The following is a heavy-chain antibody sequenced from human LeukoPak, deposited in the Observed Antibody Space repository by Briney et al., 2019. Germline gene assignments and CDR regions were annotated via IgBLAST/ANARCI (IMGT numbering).Heavy chain of an antibody. Sequence: SSETLSLTCAVYGGSFSGYYWSWIRQPPGKGLEWIGGINHSGSTNYNPSLKSRVTILVDTSKAQFSLKLSSVTAADTAVYYCARPNTLNTAYYYMDVWGKGTTVTVSS. CDR1: GGSFSGYY. CDR3: ARPNTLNTAYYYMDV. J-gene: IGHJ6*03. V-gene: IGHV4-34*01. CDR2: INHSGST. D-gene: IGHD2-21*02.